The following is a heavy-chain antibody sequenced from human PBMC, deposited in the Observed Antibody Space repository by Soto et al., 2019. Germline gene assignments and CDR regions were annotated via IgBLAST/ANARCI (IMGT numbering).Heavy chain of an antibody. J-gene: IGHJ4*02. CDR1: GYTFDNYG. D-gene: IGHD6-19*01. CDR3: ARDDGWSSASLVDY. V-gene: IGHV1-18*01. CDR2: ISAYNCHT. Sequence: QVKLVQSGAEVKKSGASVRVSCKASGYTFDNYGIIWVRQAPGLGLEWMGWISAYNCHTNYAQKFQDRVNMTTDTSTRTAYMELRSLTSDDTAVFYCARDDGWSSASLVDYWGQGTVVTVSA.